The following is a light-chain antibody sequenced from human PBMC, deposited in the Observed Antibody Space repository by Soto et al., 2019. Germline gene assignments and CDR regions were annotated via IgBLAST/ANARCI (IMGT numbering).Light chain of an antibody. CDR3: GAWDSSLSAAV. Sequence: QSVLTQPPSVSAAPGQTVTISCSGGRYNIGNNFVSWYQQLPGTAPKLLIYDNTERPSGIPDRFSGSKSGTSATLGITGLQTEDEADYYCGAWDSSLSAAVFGGGTQLTVL. CDR2: DNT. V-gene: IGLV1-51*01. CDR1: RYNIGNNF. J-gene: IGLJ7*01.